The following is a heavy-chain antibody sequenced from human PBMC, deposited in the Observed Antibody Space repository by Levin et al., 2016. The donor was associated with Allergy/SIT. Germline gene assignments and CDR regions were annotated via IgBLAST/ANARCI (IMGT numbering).Heavy chain of an antibody. CDR2: ISSSSDSM. V-gene: IGHV3-21*01. CDR3: VRLINGCFDY. J-gene: IGHJ4*02. Sequence: GESLKISCAASGFTFNTYSMAWVRQVPGKGLEWVSSISSSSDSMFYADSLKGRFTMSRENAKNSLYLQMNSLRAEDTAIYYCVRLINGCFDYWGQGALVTVSS. CDR1: GFTFNTYS. D-gene: IGHD1-20*01.